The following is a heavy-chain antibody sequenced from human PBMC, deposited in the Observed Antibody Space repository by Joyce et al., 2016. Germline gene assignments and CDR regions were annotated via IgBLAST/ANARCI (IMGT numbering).Heavy chain of an antibody. CDR2: IVINIGNL. CDR1: GFTFSNAG. V-gene: IGHV1-58*01. D-gene: IGHD3-10*01. J-gene: IGHJ4*02. CDR3: AAESDPAGSQG. Sequence: MQLVQSGPEVRKPGTSVKFSCKTSGFTFSNAGVQWVRQARGQGLEWIGWIVINIGNLKYKQKFEKRVSVSIDMSTSTAFMELSSLKVDDTGVYYCAAESDPAGSQGWGQGTLVTVSS.